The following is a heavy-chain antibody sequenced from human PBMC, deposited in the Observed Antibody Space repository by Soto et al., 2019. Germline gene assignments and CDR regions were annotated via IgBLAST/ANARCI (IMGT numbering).Heavy chain of an antibody. J-gene: IGHJ5*02. CDR1: GFTFSNYW. CDR3: ARVEYQLPASYWFDP. CDR2: IKQDGSEK. Sequence: GGSLRPSCAASGFTFSNYWISWVRQAPGKGLEWVANIKQDGSEKYYVDSVKGRFTISRDNAKNSLYLQMNSLRAEDTAVYYCARVEYQLPASYWFDPWGQGTLVTVSS. D-gene: IGHD2-2*01. V-gene: IGHV3-7*03.